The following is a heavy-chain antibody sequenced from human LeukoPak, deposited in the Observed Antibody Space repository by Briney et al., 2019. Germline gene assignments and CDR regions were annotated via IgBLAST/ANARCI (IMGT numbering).Heavy chain of an antibody. CDR3: ARRANGDYGRWYCDL. Sequence: GGSLRLSCAASGFSFKNYDIHWVRQASGKGLEWVSAIDSAGDTYYPGSVKGRFIISTENAKNSLYLQMTSLRVGDTAVYYCARRANGDYGRWYCDLWGRGTLVGVSS. J-gene: IGHJ2*01. D-gene: IGHD4-17*01. CDR1: GFSFKNYD. CDR2: IDSAGDT. V-gene: IGHV3-13*01.